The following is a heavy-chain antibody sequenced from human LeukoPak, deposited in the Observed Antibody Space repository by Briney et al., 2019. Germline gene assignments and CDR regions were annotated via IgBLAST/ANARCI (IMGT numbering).Heavy chain of an antibody. J-gene: IGHJ4*02. Sequence: SETLSLTCAVYGGSFSGYYWSRIRQPPGKGLEWIGEINHSGSTNYNPSLKSRVTISVDTSKNQFSLKLSSVTAADTAVYYCARVYFPYYDILTGYPFGDYFDYWGQGTLVTVSS. V-gene: IGHV4-34*01. CDR2: INHSGST. CDR3: ARVYFPYYDILTGYPFGDYFDY. CDR1: GGSFSGYY. D-gene: IGHD3-9*01.